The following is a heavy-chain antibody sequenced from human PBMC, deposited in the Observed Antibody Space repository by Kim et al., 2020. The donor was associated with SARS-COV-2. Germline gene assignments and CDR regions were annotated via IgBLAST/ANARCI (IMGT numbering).Heavy chain of an antibody. Sequence: GGSLRLSCAASGFTFSSYAMSWVRQAPGKGLEWVSAIGVSGGSKNYADSVKGRFTMSRDTSKNTLYLQMNTLRAEDTAVYYCANYGERAYWGQGTLVTVSS. D-gene: IGHD4-17*01. V-gene: IGHV3-23*01. CDR3: ANYGERAY. J-gene: IGHJ4*02. CDR1: GFTFSSYA. CDR2: IGVSGGSK.